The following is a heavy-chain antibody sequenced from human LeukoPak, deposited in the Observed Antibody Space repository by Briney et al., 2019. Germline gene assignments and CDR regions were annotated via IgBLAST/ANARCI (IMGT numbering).Heavy chain of an antibody. V-gene: IGHV4-34*01. CDR3: ARDPGDY. Sequence: SETLSLTCAVYGGSFSGYYWSWIRQPPGKGLEWIGEINHSGSTNYNPSLKSRVTISVDKSKNHFSLRLTSVTAADTAVYYCARDPGDYWGQGTLVTVSS. D-gene: IGHD7-27*01. CDR2: INHSGST. CDR1: GGSFSGYY. J-gene: IGHJ4*02.